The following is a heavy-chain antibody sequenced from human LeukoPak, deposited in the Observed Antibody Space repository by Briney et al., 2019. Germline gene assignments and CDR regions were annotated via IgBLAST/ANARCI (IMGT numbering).Heavy chain of an antibody. CDR2: IDSSGIT. V-gene: IGHV4-59*01. CDR1: GGSISSFY. Sequence: SETLFLTCTVSGGSISSFYYTWIRQPPGKGLEWIGYIDSSGITNYNSSLNSRVTISLDTSQNQFSLKLNSVTAADTAVYYCATVASGWYPDYWGQGALVTVAS. J-gene: IGHJ4*02. D-gene: IGHD6-19*01. CDR3: ATVASGWYPDY.